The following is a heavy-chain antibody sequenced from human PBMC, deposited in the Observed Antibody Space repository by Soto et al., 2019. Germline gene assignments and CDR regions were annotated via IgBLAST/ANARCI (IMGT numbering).Heavy chain of an antibody. J-gene: IGHJ4*02. D-gene: IGHD4-17*01. CDR3: ATTTVTTFSNTGCDY. V-gene: IGHV1-69*02. CDR1: GGTFSSYT. CDR2: IIPILGIA. Sequence: QVQLVQSGAEVKKPGSSVKVSCKASGGTFSSYTISWVRQAPGQGLEWMGRIIPILGIANYAQKFQGRVTITADKSASTAYMELSSLRSEDTAVYYCATTTVTTFSNTGCDYWGQGTLVTVSS.